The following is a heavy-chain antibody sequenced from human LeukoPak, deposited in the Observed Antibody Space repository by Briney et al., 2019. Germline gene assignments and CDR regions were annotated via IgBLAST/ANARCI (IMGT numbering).Heavy chain of an antibody. V-gene: IGHV3-23*01. Sequence: GGSLRLSCAASGFTFSSYAMSWVRQAPGKGLEWVSAISGSGGSTFYADSVKGRFTISRDNSKNTLYLQMNSLRAEDTAVYYCARDPATFYYGMDVWGQGTTVTVSS. D-gene: IGHD1-26*01. J-gene: IGHJ6*02. CDR3: ARDPATFYYGMDV. CDR1: GFTFSSYA. CDR2: ISGSGGST.